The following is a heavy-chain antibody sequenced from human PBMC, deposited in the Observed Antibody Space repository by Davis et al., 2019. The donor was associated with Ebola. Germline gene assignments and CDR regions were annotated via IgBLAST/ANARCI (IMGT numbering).Heavy chain of an antibody. CDR3: ARAPQHWEAFDI. V-gene: IGHV1-2*04. D-gene: IGHD1-26*01. CDR1: GYTFTGYH. CDR2: INPHSGGT. J-gene: IGHJ3*02. Sequence: ASVKVSCKASGYTFTGYHMHWLRQAPGQGLEWMGWINPHSGGTNYAQKFQGWLTMTRDTSIRTAYMELSRLRSDDTAVYYCARAPQHWEAFDIWGQGTMVTVSS.